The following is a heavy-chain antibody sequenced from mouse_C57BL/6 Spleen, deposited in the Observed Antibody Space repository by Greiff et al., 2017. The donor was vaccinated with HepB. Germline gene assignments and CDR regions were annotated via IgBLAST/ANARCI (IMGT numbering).Heavy chain of an antibody. J-gene: IGHJ3*01. D-gene: IGHD5-2*01. V-gene: IGHV1-52*01. CDR1: GYTFTSYW. Sequence: VQLQESGAELVRPGSSVKLSCKASGYTFTSYWMHWVKQRPIQGLEWIGNIDPSDSETHYNQKFKDKATLTVDKSSSTAYMQLSSLTSEDSAVYYCARENAYWGCAYWGQGTLVTVSA. CDR3: ARENAYWGCAY. CDR2: IDPSDSET.